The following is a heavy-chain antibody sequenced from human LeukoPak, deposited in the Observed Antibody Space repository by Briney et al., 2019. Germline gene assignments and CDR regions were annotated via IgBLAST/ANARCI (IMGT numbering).Heavy chain of an antibody. Sequence: GGSLRLSCVASGCTFNIYAIHWVRQAPDKGLGLVAFIPFDGTKEEYADSVRGRFTVSSDNSENTVYLQLKSLRSDDTAAYYCAKDKLSLGGAGYSDYWGLGTLVTVSP. CDR2: IPFDGTKE. D-gene: IGHD3-9*01. CDR1: GCTFNIYA. V-gene: IGHV3-30*02. CDR3: AKDKLSLGGAGYSDY. J-gene: IGHJ4*02.